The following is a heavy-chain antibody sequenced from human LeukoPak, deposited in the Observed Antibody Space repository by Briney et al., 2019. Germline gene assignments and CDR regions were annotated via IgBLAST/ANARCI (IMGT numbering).Heavy chain of an antibody. V-gene: IGHV4-4*07. D-gene: IGHD6-13*01. Sequence: SETLSLTCTVSGGSISSYYWSWIRQPAGKGLEWIGRIYTSGSTNYNPSLKSRVTLSVDTSKNQSSLNLRSVTAADTAVYYCARGPFRDSSSWYYFDYWGQGTLVTVSS. CDR2: IYTSGST. CDR1: GGSISSYY. CDR3: ARGPFRDSSSWYYFDY. J-gene: IGHJ4*02.